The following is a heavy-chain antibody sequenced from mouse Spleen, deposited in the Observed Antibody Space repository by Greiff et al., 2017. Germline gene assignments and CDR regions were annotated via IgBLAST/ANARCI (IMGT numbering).Heavy chain of an antibody. V-gene: IGHV2-2*01. CDR1: GFSFTSYG. CDR3: ASYYAMDY. Sequence: VQLQESGPGLVQPSQSLSITCTVSGFSFTSYGVHWVRQSPGKGLEWLGVIWSGGGTDYNAAFISRLSISKDNSKSQLYFKMNSLQADDTAIYYCASYYAMDYWGQGTSVTGSS. J-gene: IGHJ4*01. CDR2: IWSGGGT.